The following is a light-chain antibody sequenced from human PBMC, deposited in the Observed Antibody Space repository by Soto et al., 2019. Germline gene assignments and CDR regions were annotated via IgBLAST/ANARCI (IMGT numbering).Light chain of an antibody. Sequence: EIVLTQSPGTLSLSPGERATLSCRASQSVSTRSLAWYQQKPGQAPRLLISGASSRAADIPDRFSGSGFGTDFTLTINGLEPEDFAVYYCQQYDSSPRTFGQGTKVDIK. V-gene: IGKV3-20*01. CDR2: GAS. CDR3: QQYDSSPRT. CDR1: QSVSTRS. J-gene: IGKJ1*01.